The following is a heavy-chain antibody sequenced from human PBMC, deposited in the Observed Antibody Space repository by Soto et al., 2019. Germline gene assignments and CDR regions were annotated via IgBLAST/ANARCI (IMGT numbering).Heavy chain of an antibody. CDR3: ARQIYDSDTGPYFQYYCDS. Sequence: PGESLKISCKGSGYSFAGYWITWVRQKPGKGLEWMRRIDPSDSQTYYSPSFRGHVTISVTKSITTVFMQWSSLRASDTAMYYCARQIYDSDTGPYFQYYCDSWGKGTQVTVSS. CDR1: GYSFAGYW. CDR2: IDPSDSQT. D-gene: IGHD3-22*01. J-gene: IGHJ4*02. V-gene: IGHV5-10-1*01.